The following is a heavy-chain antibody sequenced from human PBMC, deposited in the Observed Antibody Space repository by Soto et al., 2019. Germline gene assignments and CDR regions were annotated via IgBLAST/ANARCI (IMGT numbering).Heavy chain of an antibody. J-gene: IGHJ4*02. CDR1: GGSISSSNW. CDR3: ARVAVAGTRIDY. CDR2: IYHSGST. Sequence: QVQLQESGPGLVKPSGTLSLTCAVSGGSISSSNWWSWVRQPPGKGLEWIGEIYHSGSTNYNPSLKMRVTISVDKSKNQFALKRSSVTAADTAVYYCARVAVAGTRIDYWGQGTLVTVSS. V-gene: IGHV4-4*02. D-gene: IGHD6-19*01.